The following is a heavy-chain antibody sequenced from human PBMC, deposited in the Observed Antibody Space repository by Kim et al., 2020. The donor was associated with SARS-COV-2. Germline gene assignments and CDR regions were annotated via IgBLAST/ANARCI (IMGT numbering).Heavy chain of an antibody. CDR1: GFTFSSYW. CDR3: ARSNRKTIFGVVITRGSDGMAV. Sequence: GGSLRLSCAASGFTFSSYWMHWVRQAPGKGLVWVSRINSDGSSTSYAYSVKGRSTTSRDNAKNTLYLQMNRRRAEDTAVYYCARSNRKTIFGVVITRGSDGMAVWGDGTPVTVSS. V-gene: IGHV3-74*01. J-gene: IGHJ6*04. CDR2: INSDGSST. D-gene: IGHD3-3*01.